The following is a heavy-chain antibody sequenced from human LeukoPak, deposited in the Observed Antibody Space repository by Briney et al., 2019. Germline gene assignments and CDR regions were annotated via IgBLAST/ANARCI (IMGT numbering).Heavy chain of an antibody. J-gene: IGHJ4*02. V-gene: IGHV4-39*02. CDR3: ARGVPLPAAIDYFDY. CDR1: GGSISSSSHY. Sequence: PSETLSLTCSVSGGSISSSSHYWGWIRQPPGKGLEWIGSMYYSGSTFYSPSVKSRITMSVDTSKNHFSLELTSVTAADTAVYYCARGVPLPAAIDYFDYWGQGTLVTVSS. D-gene: IGHD2-2*01. CDR2: MYYSGST.